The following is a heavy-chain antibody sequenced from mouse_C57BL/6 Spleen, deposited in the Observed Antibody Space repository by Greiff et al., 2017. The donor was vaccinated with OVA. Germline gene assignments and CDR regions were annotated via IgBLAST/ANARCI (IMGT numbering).Heavy chain of an antibody. J-gene: IGHJ2*01. CDR3: ARGSAQPDY. V-gene: IGHV1-69*01. D-gene: IGHD3-2*02. CDR1: GYTFTSYW. CDR2: IDPSDSYT. Sequence: QVQLQQPGAELVMPGASVKLSCKASGYTFTSYWMHWVKQRPGQGLEWIGEIDPSDSYTNYNQKFKGKSTLTVDKSSSPAYMQLSSLTSEDSAVYYCARGSAQPDYWGQGTTLKVSS.